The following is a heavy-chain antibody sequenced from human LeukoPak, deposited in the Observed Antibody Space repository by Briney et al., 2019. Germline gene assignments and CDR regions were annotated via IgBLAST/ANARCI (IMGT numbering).Heavy chain of an antibody. Sequence: GGSLRLSCAASGFTFSSYAMSWVRQAPGKGLEWVSTISGSGGSTYYADSVKDRFTISRDNSKNTLYVQVNSLRAEDTAVYYCAKESTVTTSGDAFDIWGQGTMVTVSS. CDR3: AKESTVTTSGDAFDI. CDR1: GFTFSSYA. V-gene: IGHV3-23*01. D-gene: IGHD4-17*01. CDR2: ISGSGGST. J-gene: IGHJ3*02.